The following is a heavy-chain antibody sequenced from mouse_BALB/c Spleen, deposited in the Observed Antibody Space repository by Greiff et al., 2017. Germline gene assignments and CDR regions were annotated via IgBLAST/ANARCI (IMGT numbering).Heavy chain of an antibody. J-gene: IGHJ3*01. CDR1: GYTFTSYV. Sequence: VQLKESGPELVKPGASVKMSCKASGYTFTSYVMHWVKQKPGQGLEWIGYINPYNDGTKYNEKFKGKATLTSDKSSSTAYMELSSLTSEDSAVYYCARSGAYYVYGFAYWGQGSLVTVSA. CDR2: INPYNDGT. V-gene: IGHV1-14*01. CDR3: ARSGAYYVYGFAY. D-gene: IGHD2-14*01.